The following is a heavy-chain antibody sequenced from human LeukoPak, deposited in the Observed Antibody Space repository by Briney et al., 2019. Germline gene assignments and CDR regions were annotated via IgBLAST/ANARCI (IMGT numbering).Heavy chain of an antibody. CDR2: ISSSSSTI. D-gene: IGHD2-8*01. CDR3: ARVPIYCTNGVCYTVVGNYYYYYGMDV. J-gene: IGHJ6*02. Sequence: GGSLRLSCAASGFTFSSYSMTWVRQAPGKGLEWVSYISSSSSTIYYADSVKGRFTISRDNAKNSLYLQMNSLRAEDTAVYYCARVPIYCTNGVCYTVVGNYYYYYGMDVWGQGTTVTVSS. CDR1: GFTFSSYS. V-gene: IGHV3-48*01.